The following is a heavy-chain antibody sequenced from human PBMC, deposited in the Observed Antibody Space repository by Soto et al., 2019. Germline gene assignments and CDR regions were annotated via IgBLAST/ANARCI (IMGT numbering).Heavy chain of an antibody. CDR3: ARAGYSSSWYSYNWFDP. D-gene: IGHD6-13*01. CDR2: INHSGST. V-gene: IGHV4-34*01. Sequence: QVQLHQWGAGLLKPSETLSLTCAVYGGSFSGYYWSWIRQPPGKGLEWIGEINHSGSTNYNPSLKSRVTISVDTSKNQFSLKLSSVTAADTAVYYCARAGYSSSWYSYNWFDPWGQGTLVTVSS. J-gene: IGHJ5*02. CDR1: GGSFSGYY.